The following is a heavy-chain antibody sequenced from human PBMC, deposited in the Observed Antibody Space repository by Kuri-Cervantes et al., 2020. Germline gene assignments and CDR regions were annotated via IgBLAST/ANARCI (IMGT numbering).Heavy chain of an antibody. J-gene: IGHJ6*03. CDR2: IYYSGNT. CDR3: ARGQDTPMWELYYMDV. CDR1: GGSFTRSGFY. Sequence: SETLSLTCTVSGGSFTRSGFYWGWTRQPPGKGLEWIGSIYYSGNTYYNPSLESRVTISVDTSKNQFSLKLSSVTAADTAVYYCARGQDTPMWELYYMDVWGKGTTVTVSS. V-gene: IGHV4-39*01. D-gene: IGHD5-18*01.